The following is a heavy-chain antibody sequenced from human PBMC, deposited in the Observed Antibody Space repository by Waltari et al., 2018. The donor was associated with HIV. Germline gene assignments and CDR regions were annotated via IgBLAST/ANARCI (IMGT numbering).Heavy chain of an antibody. J-gene: IGHJ6*02. V-gene: IGHV4-34*01. CDR2: INHSGST. CDR1: GGSFSGYY. CDR3: ARGGRGYYYDSSGGGYYGMDV. D-gene: IGHD3-22*01. Sequence: QVQLQQWGAGLLKPSETLSLTCAVYGGSFSGYYWSWIRQPPGKGLEWIGEINHSGSTNYNPSLKSRVTISVDTSKNQFSLKLSSVTAADTAVYYCARGGRGYYYDSSGGGYYGMDVWGQGTTVTVSS.